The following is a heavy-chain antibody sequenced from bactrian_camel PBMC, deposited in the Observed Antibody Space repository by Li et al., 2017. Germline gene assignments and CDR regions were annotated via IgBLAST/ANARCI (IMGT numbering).Heavy chain of an antibody. CDR1: GYTVSSNC. D-gene: IGHD3*01. CDR2: MYGGGATYTERT. Sequence: VQLVESGGGSVQPGGSLTLSCTASGYTVSSNCMGWFRQAPGKEREGLAAMYGGGATYTERTYYADSVKGRFTISQDIAKNTVYLQMDSLKPEDTGMYYCARGGRLTSVSDLSAGITWRGQGTQVTVS. CDR3: ARGGRLTSVSDLSAGITW. J-gene: IGHJ4*01. V-gene: IGHV3S40*01.